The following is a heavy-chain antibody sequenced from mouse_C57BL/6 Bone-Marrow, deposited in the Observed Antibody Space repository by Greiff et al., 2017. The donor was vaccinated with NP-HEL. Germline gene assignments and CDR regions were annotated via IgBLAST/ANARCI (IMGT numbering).Heavy chain of an antibody. CDR1: GYTFTSYW. V-gene: IGHV1-5*01. D-gene: IGHD4-1*01. CDR3: TRCLGRGYAMDY. J-gene: IGHJ4*01. CDR2: IYPGNSDT. Sequence: VQLQQSGTVLARPGASVKMSCKTSGYTFTSYWMHWVKQRPGQGLEWIGAIYPGNSDTSYNQKFKGKAKLTAVTSASTAYMELSSLTNEDSAVYYCTRCLGRGYAMDYWGQGTSVTVSS.